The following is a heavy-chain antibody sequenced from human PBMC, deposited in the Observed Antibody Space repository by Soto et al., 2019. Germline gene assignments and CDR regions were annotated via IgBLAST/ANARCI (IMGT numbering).Heavy chain of an antibody. D-gene: IGHD2-21*02. J-gene: IGHJ6*02. Sequence: ASVKVSCKASGYTFTSYCISWVREAPGQGLEWMGWISAYNGNTNYAQKLQGRVTMTTDTSTSTAYMELRSLRSDDTAVYYCARDQDIVVVTGPSYYGMDVWGQGTTVTVSS. CDR2: ISAYNGNT. V-gene: IGHV1-18*04. CDR3: ARDQDIVVVTGPSYYGMDV. CDR1: GYTFTSYC.